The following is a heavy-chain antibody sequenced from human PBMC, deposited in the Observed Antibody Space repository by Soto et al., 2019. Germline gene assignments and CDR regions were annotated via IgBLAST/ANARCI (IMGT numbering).Heavy chain of an antibody. CDR3: ARGTGSSGWYPDWFDP. Sequence: SETLSLTCAVCGGSFSGYYWSWFRQPPGKGLEWIGEINHSGSTNYNPSLKSRVTISVDTSKNQFSLKLSSVTAADTAVYYCARGTGSSGWYPDWFDPWGQGTLVTVSS. J-gene: IGHJ5*02. CDR1: GGSFSGYY. V-gene: IGHV4-34*01. CDR2: INHSGST. D-gene: IGHD6-19*01.